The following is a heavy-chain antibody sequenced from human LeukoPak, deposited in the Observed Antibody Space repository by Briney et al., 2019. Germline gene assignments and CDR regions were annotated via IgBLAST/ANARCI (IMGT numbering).Heavy chain of an antibody. V-gene: IGHV1-2*02. CDR3: ARSVVPAAMGYYYGMDV. Sequence: ASVKDSCKASGYTFTGYYMHWVRQAPGQGLEWMGWINPNSGGTNYAQKFQGRVTMTRDTSISTAYMELSRLRSDDTAVYYCARSVVPAAMGYYYGMDVWGQGTTVTVSS. CDR1: GYTFTGYY. CDR2: INPNSGGT. J-gene: IGHJ6*02. D-gene: IGHD2-2*01.